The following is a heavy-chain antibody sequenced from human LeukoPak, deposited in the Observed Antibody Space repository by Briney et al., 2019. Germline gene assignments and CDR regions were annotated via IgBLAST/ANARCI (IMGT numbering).Heavy chain of an antibody. D-gene: IGHD3-10*01. CDR3: ARDLPPFGWFGDHYNRFDP. V-gene: IGHV1-18*01. J-gene: IGHJ5*02. CDR1: GYTFTSYG. Sequence: ASVKVFCKASGYTFTSYGISWVRQAPGQGLEWMGWISAYNGNTNYAQKLQGRVTMTTDTSTSTAYMELRSLRSDDTAVYYCARDLPPFGWFGDHYNRFDPWGQGTLVTVSS. CDR2: ISAYNGNT.